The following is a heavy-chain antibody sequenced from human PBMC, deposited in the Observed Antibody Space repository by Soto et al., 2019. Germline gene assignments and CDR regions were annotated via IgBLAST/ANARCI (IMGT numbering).Heavy chain of an antibody. CDR1: GGSIYSSDFC. CDR2: SYYRRNS. D-gene: IGHD3-16*01. Sequence: PLQESGPGLVKSSETLSLPCNVSGGSIYSSDFCWVWVRQPQGGGLEWIVISYYRRNSYYNSFLRSRVSVSVDTSKNQFSLSLSSVTAADTAVYYCARHGHWAPFDDWGQGTLVTVSS. CDR3: ARHGHWAPFDD. J-gene: IGHJ4*02. V-gene: IGHV4-39*01.